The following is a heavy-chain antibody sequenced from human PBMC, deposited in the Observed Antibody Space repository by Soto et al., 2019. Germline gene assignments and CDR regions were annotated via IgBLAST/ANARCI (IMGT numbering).Heavy chain of an antibody. V-gene: IGHV3-23*01. CDR2: ISGGGVET. CDR1: GFTFNTYA. D-gene: IGHD3-16*01. CDR3: AKLGGVTGY. Sequence: PGGSLRLSCSASGFTFNTYAMSWVRQAPGEGLEWVSGISGGGVETYYADSVKGRFTISRDNSKNTLYLQMNSLRAEDTAIYYCAKLGGVTGYWGQGTPVTVSS. J-gene: IGHJ4*02.